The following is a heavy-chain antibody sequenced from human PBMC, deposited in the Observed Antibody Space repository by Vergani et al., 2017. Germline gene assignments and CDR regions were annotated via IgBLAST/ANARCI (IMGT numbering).Heavy chain of an antibody. V-gene: IGHV4-39*01. D-gene: IGHD2-21*02. CDR1: GSSISSSSYY. CDR2: IYYSGST. CDR3: ARHLAYCGGDCYPYYYGIDV. J-gene: IGHJ6*02. Sequence: QLQLQESGPGLVKPSETLSLTCTVSGSSISSSSYYWGWIRQPPGKGLEWIGSIYYSGSTYYNPSLKSRVTISVDTSKNQFSLKLSSVTAADTAVYYCARHLAYCGGDCYPYYYGIDVWGQGTTVTVSS.